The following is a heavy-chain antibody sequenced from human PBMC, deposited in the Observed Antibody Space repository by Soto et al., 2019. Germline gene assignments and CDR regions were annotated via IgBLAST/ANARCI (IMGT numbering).Heavy chain of an antibody. D-gene: IGHD3-3*01. V-gene: IGHV4-59*08. CDR1: GGSISSYY. CDR3: ARRRSYDFWSGYQTHLRPTYYYYMDV. Sequence: RASETLSLTCTVSGGSISSYYWSWIRQPPGKGLERNGYIFYSGSTNYNPSLKSRVTISVDTSKNQFSLKLSSVTAADTAVYYCARRRSYDFWSGYQTHLRPTYYYYMDVWGKGTTVTVSS. CDR2: IFYSGST. J-gene: IGHJ6*03.